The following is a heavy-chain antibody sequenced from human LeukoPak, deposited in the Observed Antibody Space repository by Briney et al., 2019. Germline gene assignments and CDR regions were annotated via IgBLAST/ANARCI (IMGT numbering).Heavy chain of an antibody. CDR2: ISSSGSLI. CDR3: AKIGASGQWYFDL. CDR1: ESTFSSFP. D-gene: IGHD1-26*01. Sequence: GGSLRLSCTASESTFSSFPMSWVRQAPGRGLEWISSISSSGSLIYYADSLKGRITVSTDNATNSLYVKMNSLRAEDTAVYYCAKIGASGQWYFDLWGRGTLVTVSS. J-gene: IGHJ2*01. V-gene: IGHV3-21*01.